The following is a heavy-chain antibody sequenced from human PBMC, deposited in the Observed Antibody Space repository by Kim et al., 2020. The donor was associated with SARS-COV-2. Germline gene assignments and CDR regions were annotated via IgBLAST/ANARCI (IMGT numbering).Heavy chain of an antibody. D-gene: IGHD2-2*01. CDR1: GFTFSSYS. CDR2: ISSSSSYI. V-gene: IGHV3-21*01. CDR3: ARVRYDIVVVPAADDQYYFDY. Sequence: GGSLRLSCAASGFTFSSYSMNWVRQAPGKGLEWVSSISSSSSYIYYADSVKGRFTISRDNAKNSLYLQMNSLRAEDTAVYYCARVRYDIVVVPAADDQYYFDYWGQGTLVTVSS. J-gene: IGHJ4*02.